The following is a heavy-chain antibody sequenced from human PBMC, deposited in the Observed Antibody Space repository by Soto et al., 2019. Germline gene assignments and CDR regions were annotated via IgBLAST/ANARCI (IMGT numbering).Heavy chain of an antibody. CDR3: ARGRGFTIFGVVSFDY. D-gene: IGHD3-3*01. CDR2: IYYSGST. CDR1: GGSICSGGYY. J-gene: IGHJ4*02. V-gene: IGHV4-31*03. Sequence: PSETLSLSCTVSGGSICSGGYYWSWIRQHPGKGLEWIGYIYYSGSTYYNPSLKSRVTISVDTSKNQFSLKLSSVTAADTAVYYCARGRGFTIFGVVSFDYWGQGTLVTVSS.